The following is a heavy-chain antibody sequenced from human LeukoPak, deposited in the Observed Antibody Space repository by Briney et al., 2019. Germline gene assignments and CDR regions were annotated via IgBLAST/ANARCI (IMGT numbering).Heavy chain of an antibody. Sequence: PSETLSLTCTVSGGSMNSTSYYWGWIRQPPGKGPDWIANIYYSGTTYYNPSLKSRVTISVDMSKNQFSLILRSVTAADTAVYYCARLGYSTGWYNSWGRGALVTVSS. V-gene: IGHV4-39*01. CDR1: GGSMNSTSYY. CDR2: IYYSGTT. CDR3: ARLGYSTGWYNS. D-gene: IGHD6-25*01. J-gene: IGHJ5*01.